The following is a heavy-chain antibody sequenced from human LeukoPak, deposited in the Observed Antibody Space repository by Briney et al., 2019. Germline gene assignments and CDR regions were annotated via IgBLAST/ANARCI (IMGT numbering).Heavy chain of an antibody. D-gene: IGHD3-22*01. CDR3: AKDIDYYDSSGLLGDY. Sequence: VGSLRLSCAASGFTFSSFGMHWVRQAPGKGLEWAAFIYYDGSKTYYADSVKGRFTISRDNSKNTLFLQMNSLRAEDTAVYYCAKDIDYYDSSGLLGDYWGQGTLVTVSS. J-gene: IGHJ4*02. V-gene: IGHV3-30*02. CDR1: GFTFSSFG. CDR2: IYYDGSKT.